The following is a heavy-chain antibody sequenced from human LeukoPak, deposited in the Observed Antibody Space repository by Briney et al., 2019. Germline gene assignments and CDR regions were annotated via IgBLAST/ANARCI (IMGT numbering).Heavy chain of an antibody. CDR3: ANMITFGGVIDKRFDY. Sequence: GGSLRLSCAASGFTFSSYAMSWVRQAPGKGLEWVSAISGSGGSTYYADSVKGRFTISRDNSKNSLYLQMNSLRAEDTAVYYCANMITFGGVIDKRFDYWGQGTLVTVSS. J-gene: IGHJ4*02. CDR2: ISGSGGST. D-gene: IGHD3-16*02. V-gene: IGHV3-23*01. CDR1: GFTFSSYA.